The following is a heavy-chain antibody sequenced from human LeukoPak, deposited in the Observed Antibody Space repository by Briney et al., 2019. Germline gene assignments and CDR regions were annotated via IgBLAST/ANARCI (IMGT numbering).Heavy chain of an antibody. J-gene: IGHJ2*01. Sequence: SETLSLTCTVSGGSISSGGYYWSWIRQHPGKGLEWIGYIYYSGSTYYNPSLKSRVTISVDTSKNQFSLKLSSVTAADTAVYYCARLLWSGELDSYWYFDLWGRGTLVTVSS. V-gene: IGHV4-31*03. CDR2: IYYSGST. D-gene: IGHD3-10*01. CDR3: ARLLWSGELDSYWYFDL. CDR1: GGSISSGGYY.